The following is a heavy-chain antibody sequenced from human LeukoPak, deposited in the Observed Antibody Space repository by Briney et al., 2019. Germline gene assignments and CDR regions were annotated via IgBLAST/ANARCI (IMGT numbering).Heavy chain of an antibody. J-gene: IGHJ4*02. CDR3: ARMPLEIVTNFLDS. CDR1: GFTFNSYS. Sequence: PGGSLRLSCAASGFTFNSYSMNWVRQTPGKGLEWVSYIDGYSGTIHYADSVKGRFTISRDNAKNSLYLQMNTLRAEDTAVYYCARMPLEIVTNFLDSWGQGTLVTVSS. V-gene: IGHV3-48*04. D-gene: IGHD4-11*01. CDR2: IDGYSGTI.